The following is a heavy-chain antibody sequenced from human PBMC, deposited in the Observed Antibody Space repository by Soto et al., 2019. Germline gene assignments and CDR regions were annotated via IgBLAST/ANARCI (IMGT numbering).Heavy chain of an antibody. CDR3: AREPATAKPEGVDF. J-gene: IGHJ4*02. CDR1: GYTFSDYY. V-gene: IGHV1-2*02. CDR2: INPKSGGT. Sequence: ASVKVSCKASGYTFSDYYIHWVRQAPGQGLEWMGWINPKSGGTKYAPKLQGGVTMTRDTYLTTAYMELSRLRYGDTAVYYCAREPATAKPEGVDFWGQGTLVTVSS. D-gene: IGHD1-1*01.